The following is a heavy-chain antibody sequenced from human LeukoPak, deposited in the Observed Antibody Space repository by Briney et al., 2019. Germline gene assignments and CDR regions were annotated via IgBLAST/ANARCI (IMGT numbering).Heavy chain of an antibody. CDR2: IHYSGNT. V-gene: IGHV4-30-4*01. CDR1: GGSSRSGDYF. D-gene: IGHD3-22*01. J-gene: IGHJ4*02. CDR3: ARGDSSGLELDY. Sequence: SETLSLTCAVSGGSSRSGDYFWSWIRQPPGKGLEWIGHIHYSGNTYYNPSLKSRVSISVDTSKNQFSLKLSSVTAADTAVYYCARGDSSGLELDYWGQGTLVTVSS.